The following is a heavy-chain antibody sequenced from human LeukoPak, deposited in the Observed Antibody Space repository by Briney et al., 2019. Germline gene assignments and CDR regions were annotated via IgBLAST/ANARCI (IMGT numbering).Heavy chain of an antibody. J-gene: IGHJ5*02. CDR1: GGSISSSSYY. CDR2: IYYSGST. V-gene: IGHV4-39*02. Sequence: SETLSLTCTVSGGSISSSSYYWGWIRQPPGKGLEWIGSIYYSGSTYYNPSLKSRVTISVDTSKNQFSLKLSSVTAADTAVYYCARDTSTMIVDNWFDPWGQGTLVTVSS. D-gene: IGHD3-22*01. CDR3: ARDTSTMIVDNWFDP.